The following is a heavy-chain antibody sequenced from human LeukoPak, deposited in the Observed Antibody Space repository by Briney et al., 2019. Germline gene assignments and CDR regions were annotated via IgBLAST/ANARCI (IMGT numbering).Heavy chain of an antibody. Sequence: PGGSLRLSRAASGFTVSSNYMSWVRQAPGKGLEWVSVIYSGGSTYYADSVKGRFTISRDNSKNTLYLQMNSLRAEDTAVYYCAREVGDILTGYYVFDYWGQGTLVTVSS. V-gene: IGHV3-53*01. CDR1: GFTVSSNY. CDR2: IYSGGST. D-gene: IGHD3-9*01. J-gene: IGHJ4*02. CDR3: AREVGDILTGYYVFDY.